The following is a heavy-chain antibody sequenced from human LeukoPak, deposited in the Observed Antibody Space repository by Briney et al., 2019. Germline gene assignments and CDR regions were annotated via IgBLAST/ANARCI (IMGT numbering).Heavy chain of an antibody. Sequence: SETLSLTCSVSGGSVTSGTYHWGWIRQPPGKGLEWIGSVYFDGGTHYDPSLQSRVTVSVDTSKNQFSLRLSSVTAADTALYYCARDHYYDGRGRFDPWGQGTLVTVSS. CDR1: GGSVTSGTYH. CDR2: VYFDGGT. J-gene: IGHJ5*02. V-gene: IGHV4-39*07. CDR3: ARDHYYDGRGRFDP. D-gene: IGHD3-16*01.